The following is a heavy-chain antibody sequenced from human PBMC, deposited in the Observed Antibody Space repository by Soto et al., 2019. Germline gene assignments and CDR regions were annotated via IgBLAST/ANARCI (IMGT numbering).Heavy chain of an antibody. V-gene: IGHV2-26*01. Sequence: VTLDESGPVLVKPTETLTLTCTVSGFSLSNARMGVSWVRQPPGKALEWLAHIFSNGEKSYRTSLKSRLTISRDTSKRQVVLTMTNMDPVDTATYYCARGAGEQQLEMYYYYYGMDVWGQGTTVIVSS. CDR1: GFSLSNARMG. D-gene: IGHD6-13*01. CDR3: ARGAGEQQLEMYYYYYGMDV. CDR2: IFSNGEK. J-gene: IGHJ6*02.